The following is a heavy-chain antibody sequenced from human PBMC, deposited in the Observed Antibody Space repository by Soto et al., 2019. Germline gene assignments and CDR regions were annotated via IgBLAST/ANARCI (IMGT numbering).Heavy chain of an antibody. CDR2: INHSGST. CDR3: ARTTPGTLFGYYYYGMDV. D-gene: IGHD3-10*01. Sequence: SETLSLTCAVYGGSFSGYYWSWIRQPPGKGLEWIGEINHSGSTNYNPSLKSRVTISVDTSKNQFSLKLSSVTAADTAVYYCARTTPGTLFGYYYYGMDVWGQGTTVTVSS. V-gene: IGHV4-34*01. CDR1: GGSFSGYY. J-gene: IGHJ6*02.